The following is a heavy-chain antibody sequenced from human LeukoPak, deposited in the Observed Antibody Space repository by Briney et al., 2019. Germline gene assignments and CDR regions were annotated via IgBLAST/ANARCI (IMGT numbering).Heavy chain of an antibody. D-gene: IGHD1-7*01. CDR1: GGTFSSYA. CDR3: ARMGSWNYVSRLQPPFTDDY. V-gene: IGHV1-69*13. J-gene: IGHJ4*02. CDR2: IIPIFGTA. Sequence: SVKVSCTASGGTFSSYAISWVRQAPGQGLEWMGGIIPIFGTANYAQKSQGRVTITADESTSTAYMELSSLRSEDTAVYYCARMGSWNYVSRLQPPFTDDYWGQGTLVTVSS.